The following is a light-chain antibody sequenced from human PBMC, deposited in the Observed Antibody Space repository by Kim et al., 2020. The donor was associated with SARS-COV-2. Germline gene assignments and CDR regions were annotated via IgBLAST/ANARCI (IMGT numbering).Light chain of an antibody. V-gene: IGLV2-14*01. J-gene: IGLJ3*02. CDR3: SSYATDNTWV. Sequence: QSALTQPASVSGSPGQSITVSCSGTSSDVGGNNYVCWYQKRPDQAPKLIIYDVTKRRSGVSDRFSGYKSGNTASLTISGLQADDEADYYCSSYATDNTWVFGGGTKVTVL. CDR1: SSDVGGNNY. CDR2: DVT.